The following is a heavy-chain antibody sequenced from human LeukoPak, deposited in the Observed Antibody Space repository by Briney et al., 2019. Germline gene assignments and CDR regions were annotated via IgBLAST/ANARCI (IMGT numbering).Heavy chain of an antibody. V-gene: IGHV1-2*02. CDR3: ARDLPYDTSAYYSHDFDY. CDR2: IDPNNGGT. Sequence: ASVKVSCKASGYTFTDYYMHWVRQAPGQGLEWMGWIDPNNGGTNYAQKFQGRVTMTRDTSISTAYMELSRLKSDDTAVYYCARDLPYDTSAYYSHDFDYWGQGTLVTVSS. CDR1: GYTFTDYY. J-gene: IGHJ4*02. D-gene: IGHD3-22*01.